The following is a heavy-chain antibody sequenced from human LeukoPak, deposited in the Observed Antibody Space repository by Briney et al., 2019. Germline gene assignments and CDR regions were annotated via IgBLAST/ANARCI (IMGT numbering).Heavy chain of an antibody. CDR3: ARKTTVTTTRDY. J-gene: IGHJ4*02. CDR1: GLTFSSYA. D-gene: IGHD4-17*01. Sequence: GGSLRLSCAASGLTFSSYAMHWVRQAPGKGLEWVAVISYDGSNKYYADSVKGRFTISRDNSKNTLYLQMNSLRAEDTAVYYCARKTTVTTTRDYWGQGTLVTVSS. CDR2: ISYDGSNK. V-gene: IGHV3-30-3*01.